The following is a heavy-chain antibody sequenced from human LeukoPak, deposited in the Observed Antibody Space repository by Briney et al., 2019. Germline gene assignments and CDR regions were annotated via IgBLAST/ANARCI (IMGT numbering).Heavy chain of an antibody. D-gene: IGHD3-10*01. CDR2: ISWNSGSI. Sequence: GRSLRLSCAASGFTFDDYAMHWVRQAPGKGLEWVSGISWNSGSIGYVDSVKGRFTISRDNAKNSLYLQMNSLRAEDTALYYCAKATPVGDYYYYGMDVWGQGTTVTVSS. J-gene: IGHJ6*02. V-gene: IGHV3-9*01. CDR3: AKATPVGDYYYYGMDV. CDR1: GFTFDDYA.